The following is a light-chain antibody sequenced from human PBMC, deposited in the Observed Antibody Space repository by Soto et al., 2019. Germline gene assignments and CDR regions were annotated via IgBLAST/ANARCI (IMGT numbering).Light chain of an antibody. Sequence: NFMLTQPHSVSESPGKTVTISCTRSSGSIASNYVQWYQQRPGSAPTTVIYEDNQRPSGVPDRFSGSIDSSSNSASLTISGLKPEDEADYYCQSYDSSSWVFGGGTKLTVL. CDR1: SGSIASNY. CDR2: EDN. J-gene: IGLJ3*02. V-gene: IGLV6-57*03. CDR3: QSYDSSSWV.